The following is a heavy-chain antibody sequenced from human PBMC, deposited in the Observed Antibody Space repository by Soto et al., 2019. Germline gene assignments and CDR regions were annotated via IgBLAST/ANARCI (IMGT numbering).Heavy chain of an antibody. CDR3: AKQRASIFGVVPPPVFDY. Sequence: GSLRLSCAASGFTFSSYAMSWVRQAPGKGLEWVSAISASGGSTYYADSVKGRFTISRDNSKNTLYLQMNSLRAEDTAVYYCAKQRASIFGVVPPPVFDYWGQGTLVTVSS. V-gene: IGHV3-23*01. J-gene: IGHJ4*02. CDR1: GFTFSSYA. D-gene: IGHD3-3*01. CDR2: ISASGGST.